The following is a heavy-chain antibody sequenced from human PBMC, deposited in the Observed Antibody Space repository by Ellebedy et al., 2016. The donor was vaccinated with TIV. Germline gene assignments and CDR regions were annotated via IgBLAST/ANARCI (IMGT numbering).Heavy chain of an antibody. V-gene: IGHV4-39*01. CDR2: IYYSWST. CDR3: ARHTWIQLWLGYFEL. CDR1: GGSISSSSYY. Sequence: SETLSLTCTVSGGSISSSSYYWGWIRQPPGKGLEWIGSIYYSWSTYYNPSLKSRVTISVDTSKNQFSLKLSSVTAADTAVYYCARHTWIQLWLGYFELWGRGTLVTVSS. J-gene: IGHJ2*01. D-gene: IGHD5-18*01.